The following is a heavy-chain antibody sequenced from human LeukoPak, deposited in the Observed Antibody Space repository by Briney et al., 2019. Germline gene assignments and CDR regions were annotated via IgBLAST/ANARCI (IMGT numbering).Heavy chain of an antibody. CDR3: AREHPVAIAADY. CDR1: GGSMSNYY. J-gene: IGHJ4*02. D-gene: IGHD6-25*01. Sequence: SETLSLTCTVSGGSMSNYYWSSIRQPAGKGLEWIGRIYSTGSTNYNPSLKSRVTMSVDTSKNQFSLKLTSVTAADTAVYYCAREHPVAIAADYWGQGTLVTVSS. CDR2: IYSTGST. V-gene: IGHV4-4*07.